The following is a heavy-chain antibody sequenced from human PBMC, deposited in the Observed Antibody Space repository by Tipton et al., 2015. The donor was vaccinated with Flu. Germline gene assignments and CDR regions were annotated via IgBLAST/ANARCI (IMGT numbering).Heavy chain of an antibody. CDR1: GFTFSSYW. CDR2: IKQDGTEK. CDR3: TTDAPDWGGKAFDI. Sequence: SLRLSCAASGFTFSSYWMSWVRQAPGKGLEWVANIKQDGTEKYYVDSVKGRFTISRDDAKNSLFLQMDSLRAEDTAVYYCTTDAPDWGGKAFDIWGQGTMVTVSS. D-gene: IGHD7-27*01. J-gene: IGHJ3*02. V-gene: IGHV3-7*03.